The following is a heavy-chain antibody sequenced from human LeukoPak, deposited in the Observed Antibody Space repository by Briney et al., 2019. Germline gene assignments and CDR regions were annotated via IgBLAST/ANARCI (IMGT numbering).Heavy chain of an antibody. J-gene: IGHJ5*02. CDR2: ISSSGSTI. V-gene: IGHV3-48*03. D-gene: IGHD6-13*01. CDR3: ARDHGSSWYPEVWWFDP. CDR1: GFTFSSYE. Sequence: GGSLRLSCAASGFTFSSYEMNWVRQAPGKGLEWVSYISSSGSTIYYADSVKGRFTISRDNAKNSLYLQMNSLRAEDTAVYYCARDHGSSWYPEVWWFDPWGQGTLVTVSS.